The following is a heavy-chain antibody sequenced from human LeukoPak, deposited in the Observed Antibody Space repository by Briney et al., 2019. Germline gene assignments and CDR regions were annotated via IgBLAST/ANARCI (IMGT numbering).Heavy chain of an antibody. CDR2: IRSKANSYAT. Sequence: GGSLRLSXAASGFTFSGSAMHWVRQASGKGLEWVGRIRSKANSYATAYAASVKGRFTISRDDSKNTAYLQMNSLKTEDTAVYYCSWHSYDSSGYYYFDYWGQGTLVTVSS. V-gene: IGHV3-73*01. CDR1: GFTFSGSA. J-gene: IGHJ4*02. CDR3: SWHSYDSSGYYYFDY. D-gene: IGHD3-22*01.